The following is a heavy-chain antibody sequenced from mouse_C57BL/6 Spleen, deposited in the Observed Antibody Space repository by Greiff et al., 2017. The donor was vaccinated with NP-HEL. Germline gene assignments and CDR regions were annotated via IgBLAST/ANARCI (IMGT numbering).Heavy chain of an antibody. Sequence: VQLQQSGAELARPGASVKMSCKASGYTFTSYTMHWVKQRPGQGLEWIGYINPSSGYTKYNQKFKDKATLTADKSSSTAYMQLSSLTSEDSAVYYCARGYGSSTGAMDYWGQGTSVTVSS. CDR3: ARGYGSSTGAMDY. V-gene: IGHV1-4*01. CDR1: GYTFTSYT. D-gene: IGHD1-1*01. J-gene: IGHJ4*01. CDR2: INPSSGYT.